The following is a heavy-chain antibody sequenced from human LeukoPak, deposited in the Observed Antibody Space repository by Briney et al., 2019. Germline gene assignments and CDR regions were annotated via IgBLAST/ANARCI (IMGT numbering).Heavy chain of an antibody. D-gene: IGHD3-22*01. J-gene: IGHJ4*02. CDR1: GFTFCSLG. Sequence: GGALRLSCAASGFTFCSLGMHWVRPAPGQGGEWVAFLRCEGSNKYYADSVKGRFTISRDNSKNTLYLQMNSLRAEDTAVYYCAKGFYRYYDSSGNGYFDYWGQGTLVTVSS. V-gene: IGHV3-30*02. CDR2: LRCEGSNK. CDR3: AKGFYRYYDSSGNGYFDY.